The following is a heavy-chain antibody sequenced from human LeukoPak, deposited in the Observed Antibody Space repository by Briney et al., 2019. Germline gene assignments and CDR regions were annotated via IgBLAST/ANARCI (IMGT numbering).Heavy chain of an antibody. CDR3: ARAEAYDTIDY. D-gene: IGHD3-22*01. CDR1: GFIFTNYF. CDR2: ISSSSYI. Sequence: PGGSLRLSCAASGFIFTNYFMSWVRQAPGKGLEWVSSISSSSYIYYADSVKGRLTISRDNAKNSLYLQMNSLRAEDTAVYFCARAEAYDTIDYWGQGTLVTVSS. V-gene: IGHV3-69-1*01. J-gene: IGHJ4*02.